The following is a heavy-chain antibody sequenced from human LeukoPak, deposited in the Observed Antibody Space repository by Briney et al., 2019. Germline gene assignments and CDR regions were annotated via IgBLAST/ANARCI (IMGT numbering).Heavy chain of an antibody. CDR2: ISSSSSTI. Sequence: PGGSLRLSCAASGFTFSSYAMNWVRQAPGKGLEWVSYISSSSSTIYYADSVKGRFTISRDNAKNSLYLQMNSLRAEDTAVYYCARDFTSGHIVGATSPFDYWGQGTLVTVSS. CDR1: GFTFSSYA. J-gene: IGHJ4*02. CDR3: ARDFTSGHIVGATSPFDY. D-gene: IGHD1-26*01. V-gene: IGHV3-48*04.